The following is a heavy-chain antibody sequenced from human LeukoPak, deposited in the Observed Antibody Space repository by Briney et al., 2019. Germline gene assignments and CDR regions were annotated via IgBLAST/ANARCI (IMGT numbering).Heavy chain of an antibody. D-gene: IGHD4-11*01. CDR1: VDSISSSKW. CDR3: ARLIGGASDVTFDS. V-gene: IGHV4/OR15-8*02. CDR2: IYHSGST. J-gene: IGHJ4*02. Sequence: SETLSLTCVVSVDSISSSKWWSWVRQPPGKGREWIGEIYHSGSTNYNSSLKSGVTLSIDKSKNQFSLTLNSVTTADTAVDYCARLIGGASDVTFDSWGQGTLVTVSS.